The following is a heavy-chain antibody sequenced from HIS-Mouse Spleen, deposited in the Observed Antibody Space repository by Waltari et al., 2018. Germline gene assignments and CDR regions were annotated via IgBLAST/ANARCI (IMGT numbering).Heavy chain of an antibody. Sequence: EVQLVESGGGLVQPGGSLRLSCAASGFTFSSYWMHWVRQAPGKGLVWVSRINGDGGSTSYADSVKGRFTISRDNAKNTLYLQMNSLRAEDTAVYYCARPKYNWNFDYWGQGTLVTVSS. CDR2: INGDGGST. CDR1: GFTFSSYW. CDR3: ARPKYNWNFDY. J-gene: IGHJ4*02. D-gene: IGHD1-1*01. V-gene: IGHV3-74*01.